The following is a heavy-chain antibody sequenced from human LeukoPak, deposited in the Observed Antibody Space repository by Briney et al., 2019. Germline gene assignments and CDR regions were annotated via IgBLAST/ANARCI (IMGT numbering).Heavy chain of an antibody. CDR3: ARDNSGSGSYIQLDY. V-gene: IGHV3-30-3*01. D-gene: IGHD3-10*01. CDR2: TSSDGGNK. Sequence: GGSLRLSCAASGFTFSSYAMYWVHQAPGKGLEWVAITSSDGGNKYYADSVKGRFTISRDNSKNTLYLQMNSLRTEDTAVYYCARDNSGSGSYIQLDYWGQGARVTVSS. CDR1: GFTFSSYA. J-gene: IGHJ4*02.